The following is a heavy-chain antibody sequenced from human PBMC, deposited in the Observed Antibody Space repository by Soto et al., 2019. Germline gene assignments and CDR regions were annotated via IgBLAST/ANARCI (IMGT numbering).Heavy chain of an antibody. CDR3: VRTSHYGSGSWNFDY. V-gene: IGHV3-72*01. D-gene: IGHD3-10*01. J-gene: IGHJ4*02. CDR1: GFTFSDHY. Sequence: EVQLVESGGGLVQPGGSLRLSCAASGFTFSDHYMDWVRQAPGKGLEWVGRTRNKANSHSTEYAASVRGRFTISRDESKNSLYLQMNSLKTEDTAVYYCVRTSHYGSGSWNFDYWGQGTLVTVSS. CDR2: TRNKANSHST.